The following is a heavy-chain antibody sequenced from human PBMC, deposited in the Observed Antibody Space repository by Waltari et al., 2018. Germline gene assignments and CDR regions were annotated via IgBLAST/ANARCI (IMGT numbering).Heavy chain of an antibody. Sequence: QVQLVQSGAEVKKPGASVKVSCKASGYTFIGSYLNWVRQAPGQGLEWMGRINPNSGGTNYAQKFQGRVTMTRDTSISTAYMELSRLRSDDTAVYYCARDHPDCSSTSCYEWGQGTLVTVSS. J-gene: IGHJ4*02. D-gene: IGHD2-2*01. CDR2: INPNSGGT. V-gene: IGHV1-2*06. CDR1: GYTFIGSY. CDR3: ARDHPDCSSTSCYE.